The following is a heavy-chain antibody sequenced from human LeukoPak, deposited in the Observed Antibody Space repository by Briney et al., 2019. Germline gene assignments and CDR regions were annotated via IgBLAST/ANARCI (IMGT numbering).Heavy chain of an antibody. CDR1: GFTFSSYA. Sequence: GGSLRLSCAASGFTFSSYAMSWARQAPGKGLEWVSAISGSGGSTYYADSVKGRFTISRDNSKNTLYLQMNSLRAEDTAVYYCAKDRGVVVPAAPCYWGQGTLVTVSS. CDR3: AKDRGVVVPAAPCY. J-gene: IGHJ4*02. V-gene: IGHV3-23*01. D-gene: IGHD2-2*01. CDR2: ISGSGGST.